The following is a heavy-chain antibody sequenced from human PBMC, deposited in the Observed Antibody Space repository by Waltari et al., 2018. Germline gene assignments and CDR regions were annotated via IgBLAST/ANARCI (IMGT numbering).Heavy chain of an antibody. J-gene: IGHJ4*02. Sequence: QVQLVESGGGVVQPGRSLRLSCAASGFTFRSYAMHWVRQAPGKGLEWVAVISYDGSNKYYADSVKGRFTISRDNSKNTLYLQMNSLRAEDTAVYYCARGGMRPVTPPRDYWGQGTLVTVSS. D-gene: IGHD4-4*01. V-gene: IGHV3-30-3*01. CDR3: ARGGMRPVTPPRDY. CDR2: ISYDGSNK. CDR1: GFTFRSYA.